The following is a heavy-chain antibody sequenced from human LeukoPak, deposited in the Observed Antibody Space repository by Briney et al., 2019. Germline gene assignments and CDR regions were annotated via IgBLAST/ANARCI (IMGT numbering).Heavy chain of an antibody. CDR3: ASAMVRGDQMGFY. CDR1: GGSFSGYY. V-gene: IGHV4-34*01. J-gene: IGHJ4*02. Sequence: SETLSLTSAVYGGSFSGYYWSWIRQPPGKGLEWIGEINHSGSTNYNPSLKSRVTISVDTSKNQFSLKLSSVTAADTAVYYCASAMVRGDQMGFYWGQGTLVTVSS. CDR2: INHSGST. D-gene: IGHD3-10*01.